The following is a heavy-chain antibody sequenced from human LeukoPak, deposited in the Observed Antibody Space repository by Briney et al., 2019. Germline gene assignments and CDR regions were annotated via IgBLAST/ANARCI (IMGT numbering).Heavy chain of an antibody. J-gene: IGHJ6*02. V-gene: IGHV3-7*01. Sequence: GGSLRLSCAASGFTFSSYWMSWVRQAPRKGLEWVANIKQDGSEKYYVDSVKGRFTISRDNAKNSLYLQMNSLRAEDTAVYYCARGTPWDYYDSSGPNSDYGMDVWGQGTTVTVSS. CDR2: IKQDGSEK. CDR1: GFTFSSYW. CDR3: ARGTPWDYYDSSGPNSDYGMDV. D-gene: IGHD3-22*01.